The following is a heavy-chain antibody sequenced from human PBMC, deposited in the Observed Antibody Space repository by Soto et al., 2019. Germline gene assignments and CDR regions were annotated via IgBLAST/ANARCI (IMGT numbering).Heavy chain of an antibody. Sequence: EVQLLESGGGLVQPGGSLRLSCAASGFTFSSYAMSWVRQAPGKGLEWVSAISGSGGSTYYADSVKGRFTISRDNAKNSLYLQMNSLRAEDTAVYYCARSRYFDWYYFDYWGQGTLVTVSS. CDR3: ARSRYFDWYYFDY. D-gene: IGHD3-9*01. J-gene: IGHJ4*02. CDR1: GFTFSSYA. V-gene: IGHV3-23*01. CDR2: ISGSGGST.